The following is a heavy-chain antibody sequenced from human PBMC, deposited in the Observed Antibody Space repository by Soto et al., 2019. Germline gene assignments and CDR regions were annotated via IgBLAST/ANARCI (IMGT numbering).Heavy chain of an antibody. CDR1: GFTFRNFV. CDR3: AQDRGWGVVSPSHDY. V-gene: IGHV3-23*01. CDR2: IRGTGGET. D-gene: IGHD2-21*01. J-gene: IGHJ4*02. Sequence: EVQLLESGGGIVQPGGSLRVSCVASGFTFRNFVMSWVRQAPGKGLEWVSAIRGTGGETFYADSVKGRFTISRDNSKNTLYLQMNSLRDEDTARYFWAQDRGWGVVSPSHDYWGKGTLVTVSS.